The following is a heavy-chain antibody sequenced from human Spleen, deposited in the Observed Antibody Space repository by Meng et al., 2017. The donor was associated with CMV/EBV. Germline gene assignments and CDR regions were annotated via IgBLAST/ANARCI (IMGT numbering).Heavy chain of an antibody. J-gene: IGHJ4*02. CDR1: TGSVSSGSFY. CDR2: MYYIESA. CDR3: ARGQDYYDSSGYYPSYYFDY. Sequence: SETLSLTCTVSTGSVSSGSFYWGWIRQPPGKGLEWIGYMYYIESAKYNPSLKSRVTISVDTSKNQFSLNLSSVTAADTAVYYCARGQDYYDSSGYYPSYYFDYWGQGILVTVSS. D-gene: IGHD3-22*01. V-gene: IGHV4-61*01.